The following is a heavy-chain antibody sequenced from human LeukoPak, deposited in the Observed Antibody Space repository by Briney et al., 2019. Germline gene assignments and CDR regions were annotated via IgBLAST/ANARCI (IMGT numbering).Heavy chain of an antibody. CDR3: ARDKIVGATYFDY. CDR1: GFTFSSYW. Sequence: GGSLRLSCAASGFTFSSYWMSWVRQAPGKGLEWVANINQDVSEIYYVDSVKGRFTISRDNTKNSLYLQMNSLRAEDTAVYYCARDKIVGATYFDYWGQGTLVTVSS. J-gene: IGHJ4*02. V-gene: IGHV3-7*01. D-gene: IGHD1-26*01. CDR2: INQDVSEI.